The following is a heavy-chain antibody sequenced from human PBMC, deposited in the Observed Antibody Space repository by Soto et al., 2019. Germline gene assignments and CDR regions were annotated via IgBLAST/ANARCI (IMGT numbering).Heavy chain of an antibody. CDR3: ARPGPAALHSGYYGMDV. J-gene: IGHJ6*01. Sequence: SVKVSCKASGGPFSSYAMSLVRQAPGQGLEWMGGTIPIFGTANYAHKFQVRVTITADESTSTAYMELRSLRSEDTAVYYCARPGPAALHSGYYGMDVWGQGTPVTVSS. D-gene: IGHD4-4*01. CDR1: GGPFSSYA. CDR2: TIPIFGTA. V-gene: IGHV1-69*13.